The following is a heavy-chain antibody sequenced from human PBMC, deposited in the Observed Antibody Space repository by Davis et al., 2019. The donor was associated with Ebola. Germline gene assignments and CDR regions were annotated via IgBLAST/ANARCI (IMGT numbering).Heavy chain of an antibody. CDR1: GYTFTSYG. J-gene: IGHJ6*02. CDR3: ARDPGGMDV. Sequence: ASVKVSCKASGYTFTSYGISWVRQAPGQGLEWMGWISAYNGNTKYSQKFQGRVTITRDTSASTAYMELSSLRSEDTAVYYCARDPGGMDVWGQGTTVTVSS. CDR2: ISAYNGNT. V-gene: IGHV1-18*01.